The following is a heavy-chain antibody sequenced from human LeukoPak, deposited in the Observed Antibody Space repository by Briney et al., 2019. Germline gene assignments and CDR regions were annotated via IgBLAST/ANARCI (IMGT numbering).Heavy chain of an antibody. CDR1: GFTFSSYA. CDR3: ARTYDFAFDYDFWSGETPEASGAFDH. J-gene: IGHJ4*02. CDR2: ISYDGSNK. Sequence: GGSLRLSCAASGFTFSSYAMHWVRQAPGKGLEWVAVISYDGSNKYYADSVKGRFTISRDNSKNTLYLQMNSLRAEDTAVYYCARTYDFAFDYDFWSGETPEASGAFDHWGQGTLVTVSS. D-gene: IGHD3-3*01. V-gene: IGHV3-30-3*01.